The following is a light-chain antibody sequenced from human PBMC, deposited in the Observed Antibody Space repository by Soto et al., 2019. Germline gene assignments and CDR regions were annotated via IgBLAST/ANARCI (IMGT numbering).Light chain of an antibody. Sequence: DIEMTQSPSSLSASLGDRVTITCRASQAIDPNLAWYQQKPGQVPKLLIYAASTWHAGVPYRFSGSGSGTQFTLTITGLQPEDFATYYCQEHNGNLPVAFGPGTTVDV. CDR3: QEHNGNLPVA. CDR2: AAS. J-gene: IGKJ3*01. CDR1: QAIDPN. V-gene: IGKV1-27*01.